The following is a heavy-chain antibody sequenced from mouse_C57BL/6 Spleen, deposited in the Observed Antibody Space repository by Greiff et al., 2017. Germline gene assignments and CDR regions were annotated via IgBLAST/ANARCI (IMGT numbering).Heavy chain of an antibody. D-gene: IGHD2-1*01. Sequence: QVQLQQSGAELAKPGASVKLSCKASGYTFTSYWMHWVKQRPGQGLEWIGYINPSSGYTKYNQKFKDKAKLTADKSSSTAYMQLSSLKYEDSAVYYCARREGNYDGWNDWGQGTTLTVSS. J-gene: IGHJ2*01. CDR3: ARREGNYDGWND. V-gene: IGHV1-7*01. CDR1: GYTFTSYW. CDR2: INPSSGYT.